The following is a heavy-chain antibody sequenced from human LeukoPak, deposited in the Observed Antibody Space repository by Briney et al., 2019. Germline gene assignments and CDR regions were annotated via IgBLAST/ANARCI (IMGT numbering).Heavy chain of an antibody. J-gene: IGHJ4*02. CDR1: GFTFSTFG. CDR3: AKVNNYGDY. CDR2: ISQDGNNE. D-gene: IGHD5-18*01. Sequence: GGSLRLSCAASGFTFSTFGIHWVRQAPGKGLEWVAAISQDGNNEYYTDSVKGRFTISRDNSKNMIYLQMNSLRGEDSAVYYCAKVNNYGDYWGQGTLVTVSS. V-gene: IGHV3-30*18.